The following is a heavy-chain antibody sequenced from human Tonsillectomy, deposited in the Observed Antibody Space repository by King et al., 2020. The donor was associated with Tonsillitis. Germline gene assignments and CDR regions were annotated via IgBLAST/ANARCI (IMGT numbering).Heavy chain of an antibody. Sequence: VQLQQWGAGLLKPSETLSLTCAVYGGSFSGYYWSWIRQPPGKGLEWIGEINHSGSTNYNPSLKSRVTVSVDTSKNHFSLKLSSVTAAATAVYYCARRETNGSGSVDYWGQGTLVTVSS. CDR1: GGSFSGYY. J-gene: IGHJ4*02. CDR3: ARRETNGSGSVDY. CDR2: INHSGST. V-gene: IGHV4-34*01. D-gene: IGHD3-10*01.